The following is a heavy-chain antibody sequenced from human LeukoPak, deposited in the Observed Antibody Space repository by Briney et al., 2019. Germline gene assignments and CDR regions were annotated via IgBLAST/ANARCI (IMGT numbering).Heavy chain of an antibody. CDR3: ATGRYCSGGSCLSWVYWFDP. CDR2: FDPEDGET. D-gene: IGHD2-15*01. J-gene: IGHJ5*02. Sequence: GASVKVSCKVSGYTLTELSMHWVRQAPGKGLEWMGGFDPEDGETIYAQKFQGRVTMTGDTSTDTAYMELSSLRSEDTAVYYCATGRYCSGGSCLSWVYWFDPWGQGTLVTVSS. V-gene: IGHV1-24*01. CDR1: GYTLTELS.